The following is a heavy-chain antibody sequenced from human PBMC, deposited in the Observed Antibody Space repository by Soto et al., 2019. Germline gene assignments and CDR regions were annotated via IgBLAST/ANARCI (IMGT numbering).Heavy chain of an antibody. CDR1: GFTFSTNV. Sequence: GGSLRLSCVASGFTFSTNVMSWVRQAPGKGLEWVSAVSGSGGSTYYADSVQGRFTISRDDAKNSLYLQMNSLRAEDTGVYYCARDLGVALATLTLDSWGQGTLVTVSS. V-gene: IGHV3-23*01. CDR3: ARDLGVALATLTLDS. D-gene: IGHD2-15*01. CDR2: VSGSGGST. J-gene: IGHJ4*02.